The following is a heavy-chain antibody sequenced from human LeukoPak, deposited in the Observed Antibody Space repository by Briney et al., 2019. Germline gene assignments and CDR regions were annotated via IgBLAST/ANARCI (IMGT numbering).Heavy chain of an antibody. CDR1: GGSFSGYY. CDR2: INHSGST. Sequence: SETLSLTCAVYGGSFSGYYWSWIRQPPGKGLEWIGEINHSGSTNYNPSLKSRVTISVDTSKNQFSLKLSSVTAADTAVYYCARTLHYDSGSASDAFDIWGQGTMVTVSS. V-gene: IGHV4-34*01. CDR3: ARTLHYDSGSASDAFDI. D-gene: IGHD3-10*01. J-gene: IGHJ3*02.